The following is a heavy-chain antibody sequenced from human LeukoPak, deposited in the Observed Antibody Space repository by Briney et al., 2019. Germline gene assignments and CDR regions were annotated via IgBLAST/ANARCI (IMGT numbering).Heavy chain of an antibody. D-gene: IGHD6-6*01. CDR2: IYPGDSDT. CDR1: GYXFNTYW. V-gene: IGHV5-51*01. Sequence: GKSLKISCSGSGYXFNTYWIGWVRQMPGKGLEWMGIIYPGDSDTRYSPSFQGQVTISADKSLSTAYLQWGSLKASDTAMYYCARGGRSSSPMDYWGQGTLVTVSS. J-gene: IGHJ4*02. CDR3: ARGGRSSSPMDY.